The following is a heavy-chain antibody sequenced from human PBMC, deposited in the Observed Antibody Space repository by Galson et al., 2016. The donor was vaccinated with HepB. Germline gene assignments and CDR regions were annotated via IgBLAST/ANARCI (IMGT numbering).Heavy chain of an antibody. CDR3: ARGKAGVAEGFDI. J-gene: IGHJ4*02. CDR2: IYFSGST. Sequence: TLSLTCAVSNVSFSSGHYTWSWLRQPPGKGLEWIGYIYFSGSTFYNPSLKSRLTISVAASKNQFFLNLTSVTAADTAIYYCARGKAGVAEGFDIWGQGILVAVSS. CDR1: NVSFSSGHYT. V-gene: IGHV4-30-2*01. D-gene: IGHD3-10*01.